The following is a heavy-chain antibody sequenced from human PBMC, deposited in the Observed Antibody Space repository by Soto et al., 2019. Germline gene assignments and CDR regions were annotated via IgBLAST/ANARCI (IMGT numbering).Heavy chain of an antibody. V-gene: IGHV3-30-3*01. Sequence: QVQLVESGGGVVQPGRSLRLSCAASGFTFSSYAMHWVRQAPGKGLEWVAVISYDGSNKYYADSVKGRFTISRDNAKNTLYLQMNSLRAEDTAVYYCARDGGQLVSYGMDVWGQGTTVTVCS. CDR3: ARDGGQLVSYGMDV. J-gene: IGHJ6*02. CDR2: ISYDGSNK. CDR1: GFTFSSYA. D-gene: IGHD6-13*01.